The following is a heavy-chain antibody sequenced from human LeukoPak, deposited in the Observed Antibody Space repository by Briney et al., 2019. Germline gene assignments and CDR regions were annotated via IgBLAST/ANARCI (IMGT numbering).Heavy chain of an antibody. CDR2: IYYSGST. V-gene: IGHV4-39*07. J-gene: IGHJ4*02. CDR3: ARDLEMATTDY. D-gene: IGHD5-24*01. Sequence: SETLSLTCTVSGGSISSSSYYWGWIRQPPGKGLEWIGSIYYSGSTYYNPSLKSRVTISVDTSKNQFSLKLSSVTAADTAVYYCARDLEMATTDYWGQGTLVTVSS. CDR1: GGSISSSSYY.